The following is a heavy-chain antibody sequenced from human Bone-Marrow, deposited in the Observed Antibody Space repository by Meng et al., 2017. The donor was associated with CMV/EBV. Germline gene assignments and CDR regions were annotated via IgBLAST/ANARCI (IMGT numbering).Heavy chain of an antibody. D-gene: IGHD3-16*01. CDR1: GFTFSSYA. CDR3: ATGGVQIDY. V-gene: IGHV3-30-3*01. CDR2: ISYDGSNK. Sequence: GESLKISCAASGFTFSSYAMHWVRQAPGKGLEWVAVISYDGSNKYYADSVKGRFTISRDNSKNTLYLQMNSLRAEDTAVYYCATGGVQIDYWGQGTLVTGSS. J-gene: IGHJ4*02.